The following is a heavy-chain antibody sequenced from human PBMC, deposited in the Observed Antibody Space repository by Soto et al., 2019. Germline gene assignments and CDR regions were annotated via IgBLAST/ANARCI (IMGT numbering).Heavy chain of an antibody. D-gene: IGHD5-18*01. J-gene: IGHJ5*02. CDR3: ARGRYSYGTRRNWFDP. Sequence: PSETLSLTCAVYGGSFSSYYWSWIRQPPGKGLEWIGEINHSGSTNYNPSLKSRVTISVDTSKNQFSLKLSSVTAADTAVYYCARGRYSYGTRRNWFDPWGQGTLVTVSS. V-gene: IGHV4-34*01. CDR1: GGSFSSYY. CDR2: INHSGST.